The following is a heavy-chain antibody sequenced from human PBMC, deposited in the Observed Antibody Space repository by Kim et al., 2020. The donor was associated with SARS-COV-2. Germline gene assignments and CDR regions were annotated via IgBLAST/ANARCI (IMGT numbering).Heavy chain of an antibody. CDR1: RFTFSSYW. J-gene: IGHJ4*02. V-gene: IGHV3-74*01. D-gene: IGHD6-19*01. CDR3: VRGGRGWYGVDY. CDR2: INSDESIT. Sequence: GGSLRLSCAASRFTFSSYWMHWVRQAPGKGLVWVSNINSDESITDYADSVKGRFTISRDNAKNTLYLQMKSLRAEDTAVYYCVRGGRGWYGVDYWGQGALVSVSS.